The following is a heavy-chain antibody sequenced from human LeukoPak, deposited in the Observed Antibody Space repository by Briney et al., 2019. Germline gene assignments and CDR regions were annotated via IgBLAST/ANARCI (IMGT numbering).Heavy chain of an antibody. D-gene: IGHD1-26*01. CDR3: ARVGAKSGGYYYYMDV. V-gene: IGHV3-21*01. J-gene: IGHJ6*03. CDR1: GFTFSSYS. CDR2: ISSSSSYI. Sequence: GGSLRLSCAASGFTFSSYSMNWVRQAPGKGLEWVSSISSSSSYIYYADSVKGRFTISRDNAKNSLYLQMNSLRAEDTAVYYCARVGAKSGGYYYYMDVWGKGTTVTISS.